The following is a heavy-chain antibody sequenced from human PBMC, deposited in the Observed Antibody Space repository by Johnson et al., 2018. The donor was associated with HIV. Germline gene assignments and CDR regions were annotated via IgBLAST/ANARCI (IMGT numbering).Heavy chain of an antibody. CDR2: IRYDGSNK. V-gene: IGHV3-33*08. J-gene: IGHJ3*02. Sequence: QVQLVESGGGVVQPGRSLRLSCAASGFTFSSYAMHWVRQAPGKGLEWVAFIRYDGSNKYYADSVKGRFTISRDNSKNTLYLQMNSLRAEDTAVYYCAREKTTPDAFDIWGQGTMVTVSS. CDR3: AREKTTPDAFDI. CDR1: GFTFSSYA. D-gene: IGHD4-11*01.